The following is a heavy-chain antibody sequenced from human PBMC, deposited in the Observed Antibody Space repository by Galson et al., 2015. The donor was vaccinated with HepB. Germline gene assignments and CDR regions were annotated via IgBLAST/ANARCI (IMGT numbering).Heavy chain of an antibody. CDR3: ASLGLRYCSSTSCYNGDY. CDR2: IWYDGSKK. V-gene: IGHV3-33*01. J-gene: IGHJ4*02. CDR1: GFTFRDYG. Sequence: SLRLSCAASGFTFRDYGMHWVRQAPGKGLEWVEVIWYDGSKKYYADSMKDRFTISRDNFKNTLYLQMKSLRAEDTAVYYCASLGLRYCSSTSCYNGDYWGQGTLVTVSS. D-gene: IGHD2-2*02.